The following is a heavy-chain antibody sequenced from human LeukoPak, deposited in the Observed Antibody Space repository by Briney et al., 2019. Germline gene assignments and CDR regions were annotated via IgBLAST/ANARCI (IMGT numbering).Heavy chain of an antibody. D-gene: IGHD3-10*01. Sequence: SETLSLTCTVSGGSISSSSYYWGWIRQPPGKGLEWIGSIYSSGSTYYNSSLKSRVIILIDTAKNHFSLNLSSVTAADTAVYYCARSDGYGLVGIWGQGTMVTVSS. CDR2: IYSSGST. CDR1: GGSISSSSYY. J-gene: IGHJ3*02. CDR3: ARSDGYGLVGI. V-gene: IGHV4-39*07.